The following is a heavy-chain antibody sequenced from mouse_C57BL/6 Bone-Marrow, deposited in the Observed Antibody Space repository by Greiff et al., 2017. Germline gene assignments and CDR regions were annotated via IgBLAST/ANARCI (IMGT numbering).Heavy chain of an antibody. J-gene: IGHJ3*01. CDR2: INYDGSST. V-gene: IGHV5-16*01. Sequence: EVMLVESEGGLVQPGSSMKLSCTASGFTFSDYYMAWVRQVPEKGLEWVANINYDGSSTYYLDSLKSRFIISRDNAKNILYLQMSSLKSEDTATYYCARDDYDDPFAYWGQGTLVTVSA. D-gene: IGHD2-4*01. CDR3: ARDDYDDPFAY. CDR1: GFTFSDYY.